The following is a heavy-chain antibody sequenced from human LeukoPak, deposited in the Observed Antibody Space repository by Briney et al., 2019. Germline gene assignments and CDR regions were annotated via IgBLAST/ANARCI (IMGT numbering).Heavy chain of an antibody. CDR2: IYPGDSDT. J-gene: IGHJ6*03. Sequence: GESLKISCKGSGYSFTNYWIGWVRQMPGKGLEWMGIIYPGDSDTRYSPSFQGQVTISADKSISTAYLQWSSLKASDTAMYHCARRSGSDYDDYYYMDVWGKGTTVTVSS. D-gene: IGHD5-12*01. V-gene: IGHV5-51*01. CDR3: ARRSGSDYDDYYYMDV. CDR1: GYSFTNYW.